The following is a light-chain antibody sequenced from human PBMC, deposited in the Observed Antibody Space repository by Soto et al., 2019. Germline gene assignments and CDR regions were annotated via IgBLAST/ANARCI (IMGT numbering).Light chain of an antibody. V-gene: IGLV2-14*01. CDR2: DVS. Sequence: QSALPHPASVSGSPGQSITISCTGTSSDVGGYNYVSWYQQHPGKAPKLMIYDVSNRPSGVSNRFSGSKSGNTASLTISGLQAEDEADYYCSSYTSSSTLVVFGGGTQLTVL. CDR3: SSYTSSSTLVV. J-gene: IGLJ2*01. CDR1: SSDVGGYNY.